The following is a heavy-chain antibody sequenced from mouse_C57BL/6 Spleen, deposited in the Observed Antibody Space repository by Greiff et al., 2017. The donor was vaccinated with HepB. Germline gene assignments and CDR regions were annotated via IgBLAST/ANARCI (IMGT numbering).Heavy chain of an antibody. CDR3: ARRGTTAPAMDY. D-gene: IGHD1-2*01. CDR1: GFTFSSYA. J-gene: IGHJ4*01. V-gene: IGHV5-4*03. Sequence: EVMLVESGGGLVKPGGSLKLSCAASGFTFSSYAMSWVRQTPEKRLEWVATISDGGSYTYYPDNVKGRFTISRDNAKNNLYLQMSHLKSEDTAMYYCARRGTTAPAMDYWGQGTSVTVSS. CDR2: ISDGGSYT.